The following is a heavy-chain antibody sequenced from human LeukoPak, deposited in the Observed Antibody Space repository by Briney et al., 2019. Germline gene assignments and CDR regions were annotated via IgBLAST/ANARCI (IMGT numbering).Heavy chain of an antibody. J-gene: IGHJ4*02. CDR2: INHSGGT. CDR1: GGSFSGYY. Sequence: SETLSLTCAVYGGSFSGYYWSWIRQPPGKGLEWIGEINHSGGTNYNPSLKSRVTISVDTSKNQFSLKLSSVTAADTAVYYCARSYYYDSSGPTEEDYWGQGTLVTVSS. CDR3: ARSYYYDSSGPTEEDY. D-gene: IGHD3-22*01. V-gene: IGHV4-34*01.